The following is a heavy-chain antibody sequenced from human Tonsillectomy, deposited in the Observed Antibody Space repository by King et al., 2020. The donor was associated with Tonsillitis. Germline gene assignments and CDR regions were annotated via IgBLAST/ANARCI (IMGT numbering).Heavy chain of an antibody. CDR1: GFNFSNYW. Sequence: VQLVESGGGLVQPGGSLRLSCAASGFNFSNYWMSWVRKAQGQGLERVANIKQDGSEKYYVDSVKGRFTISRDNAKNSLYLQMNSLRAEDTAVYYCATMWGYCSSSTSCYLPAEYFQHWGQGTLVTVSS. CDR2: IKQDGSEK. V-gene: IGHV3-7*01. J-gene: IGHJ1*01. D-gene: IGHD2-2*01. CDR3: ATMWGYCSSSTSCYLPAEYFQH.